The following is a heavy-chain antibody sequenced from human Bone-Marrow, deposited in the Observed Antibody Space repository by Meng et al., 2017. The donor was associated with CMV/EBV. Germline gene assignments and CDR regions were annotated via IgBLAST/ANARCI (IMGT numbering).Heavy chain of an antibody. V-gene: IGHV5-51*01. CDR3: ARSDPYNWFDP. CDR1: GYTFTSFW. CDR2: IYPGDSDT. J-gene: IGHJ5*02. Sequence: KVSCKTSGYTFTSFWIGWVRQKPGKGLEWMGIIYPGDSDTRYSPSFQGQVTISADKSISTAYLQWSSLKASDTAMYYCARSDPYNWFDPWGQGTLVTVSS.